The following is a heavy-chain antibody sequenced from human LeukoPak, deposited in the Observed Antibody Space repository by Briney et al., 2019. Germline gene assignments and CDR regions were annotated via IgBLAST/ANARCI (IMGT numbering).Heavy chain of an antibody. Sequence: PSETLSLTCTVSGVSMSSGAFYWSWIRQHPGKGPEWIGNIYYSGSTYYNPSLKSRVTISVDRSKNQFSLKLTSVTAADTAVYYCARAFPFDDYGDPDAFDIWGQGTMVTVSS. CDR3: ARAFPFDDYGDPDAFDI. V-gene: IGHV4-30-4*08. J-gene: IGHJ3*02. CDR2: IYYSGST. CDR1: GVSMSSGAFY. D-gene: IGHD4-17*01.